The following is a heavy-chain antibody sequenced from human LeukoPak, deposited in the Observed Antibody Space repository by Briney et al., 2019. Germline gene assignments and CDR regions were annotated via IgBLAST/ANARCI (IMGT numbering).Heavy chain of an antibody. Sequence: GSLRLSCAASGFTFSDSAMSWVRQAPGKGLEWVAVIWYDGSNKYYADSVKGRFTISRDNSKNTLYLQMNSLRAEDTAVYYCARDSSRGGFDYWGQGTLVTVSS. CDR3: ARDSSRGGFDY. CDR2: IWYDGSNK. V-gene: IGHV3-33*08. J-gene: IGHJ4*02. D-gene: IGHD3-10*01. CDR1: GFTFSDSA.